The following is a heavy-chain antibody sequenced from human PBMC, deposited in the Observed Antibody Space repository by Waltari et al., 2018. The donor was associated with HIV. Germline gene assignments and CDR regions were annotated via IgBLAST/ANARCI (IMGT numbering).Heavy chain of an antibody. D-gene: IGHD3-22*01. CDR1: GYTLTGLS. J-gene: IGHJ4*02. Sequence: QVQLVQSGAEVNKPGASAKVSCKVSGYTLTGLSMHWVRQAPGKGLEWMGGFDPEDGETIYAQKFQGRVTMTEDTSTDTAYMELSSLRSEDTAVYYCATAPSYDSSGYYYLDYWGQGTLVTVSS. CDR3: ATAPSYDSSGYYYLDY. CDR2: FDPEDGET. V-gene: IGHV1-24*01.